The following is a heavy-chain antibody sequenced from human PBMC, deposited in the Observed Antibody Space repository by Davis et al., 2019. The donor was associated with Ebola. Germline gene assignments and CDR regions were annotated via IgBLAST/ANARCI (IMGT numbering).Heavy chain of an antibody. CDR2: ISYDGSNK. CDR3: ARDYSNWAFYYYYGMDV. V-gene: IGHV3-30-3*01. J-gene: IGHJ6*02. D-gene: IGHD4-11*01. CDR1: GFTFSSYA. Sequence: PGGSLRLSCAASGFTFSSYAIHWVRQAPGKGLEWVAVISYDGSNKYYADSVKGRFTISRDNSKNTLYLQMNSLRAEDTAVYYCARDYSNWAFYYYYGMDVWGQGTTVTVSS.